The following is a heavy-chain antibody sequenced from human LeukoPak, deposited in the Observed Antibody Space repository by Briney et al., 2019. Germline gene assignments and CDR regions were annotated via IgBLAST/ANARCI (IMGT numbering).Heavy chain of an antibody. Sequence: GGSLRLSCAASGFTFGTYWMAWVRQGPGKGLEWVASIREDGSDYVASMKGRFAISRNNAKNSVYLQMNSLRAEDTAVYYCARDVNSSHFDYWGQGTLVTVSS. D-gene: IGHD4-23*01. CDR3: ARDVNSSHFDY. CDR1: GFTFGTYW. CDR2: IREDGS. J-gene: IGHJ4*02. V-gene: IGHV3-7*01.